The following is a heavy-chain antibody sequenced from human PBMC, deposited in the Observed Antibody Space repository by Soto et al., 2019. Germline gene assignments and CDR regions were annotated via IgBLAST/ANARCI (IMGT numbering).Heavy chain of an antibody. D-gene: IGHD4-17*01. CDR3: AKDCTVTFFWYFDL. Sequence: SLLLSCAASGINFSSYGIHLVRQAPDKGLEWLAVISYVGSNLYYADSPKGRFTISRDNSKNTLYLQMNSLRADDTAEYYCAKDCTVTFFWYFDLWGRGTLVSVS. CDR1: GINFSSYG. J-gene: IGHJ2*01. V-gene: IGHV3-30*18. CDR2: ISYVGSNL.